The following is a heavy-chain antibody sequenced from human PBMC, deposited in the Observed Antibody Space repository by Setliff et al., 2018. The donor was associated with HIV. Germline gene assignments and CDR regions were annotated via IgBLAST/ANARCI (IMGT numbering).Heavy chain of an antibody. CDR1: GYTFTTYG. J-gene: IGHJ6*02. CDR2: ISTYSDER. V-gene: IGHV1-18*01. CDR3: ARDVEHMMDV. Sequence: ASVKVSCKPSGYTFTTYGLSWVRQAPGQGLEWMGWISTYSDERSYAQNLQGRVTMTTDTPTSTAYMELRSLRFDDTAVYYCARDVEHMMDVWGQGTTVTVSS.